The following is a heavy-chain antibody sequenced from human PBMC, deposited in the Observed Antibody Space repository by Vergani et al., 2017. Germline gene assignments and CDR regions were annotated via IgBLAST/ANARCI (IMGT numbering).Heavy chain of an antibody. D-gene: IGHD3-10*01. CDR2: INPSGGST. J-gene: IGHJ4*02. V-gene: IGHV1-46*01. CDR3: AGADYGSGSSAY. Sequence: QVQLVQSGAEVKKPGASVKVSCKASGYTFTSYYMHWVRQAPGQGLEWMGIINPSGGSTSYAQKFQGRVTMTRDTSTSTVYMELSSLGSEDTAVYYCAGADYGSGSSAYWGQGTLVTVSS. CDR1: GYTFTSYY.